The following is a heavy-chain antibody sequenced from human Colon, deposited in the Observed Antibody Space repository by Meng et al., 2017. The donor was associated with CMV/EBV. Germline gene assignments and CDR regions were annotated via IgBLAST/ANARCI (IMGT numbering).Heavy chain of an antibody. CDR1: GFTFSSYA. CDR2: LRSSGEST. CDR3: ARLHQLGDFDY. V-gene: IGHV3-23*01. Sequence: GGSLRLSCTASGFTFSSYAMSWVRQAPGKGLEWVSALRSSGESTYYADSVKGRFTISRDNAKKILYLHMSGLRGEDTAVYYCARLHQLGDFDYWGQGTLVTVSS. D-gene: IGHD3-16*01. J-gene: IGHJ4*02.